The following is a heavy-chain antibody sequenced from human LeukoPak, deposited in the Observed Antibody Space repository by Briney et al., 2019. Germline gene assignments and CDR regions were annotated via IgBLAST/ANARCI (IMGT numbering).Heavy chain of an antibody. Sequence: PSETLSLTCTVSGGSVRSGSYYWNWIRQPPGKGLEWIGYFYYSENTNYKPSLKSRVTISVDTSKNQFSLKLTSVTAADTAVYYCARTYSGRYYNYYYGTDVWGQGTTVTVSS. J-gene: IGHJ6*02. V-gene: IGHV4-61*01. D-gene: IGHD1-26*01. CDR2: FYYSENT. CDR1: GGSVRSGSYY. CDR3: ARTYSGRYYNYYYGTDV.